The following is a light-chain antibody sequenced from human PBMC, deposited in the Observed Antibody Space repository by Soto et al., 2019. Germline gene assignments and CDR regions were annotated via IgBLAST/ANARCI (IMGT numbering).Light chain of an antibody. CDR1: QSVSSY. Sequence: EIVLTQYPATLSLSPGERATLSCRASQSVSSYLAWYQQKSGQAPRLLIYDASNRATGIPARFSGSGSGTDFTLTISSLEPEDFAVYYCQQRSNWPITFGQGTRLEI. CDR3: QQRSNWPIT. V-gene: IGKV3-11*01. J-gene: IGKJ5*01. CDR2: DAS.